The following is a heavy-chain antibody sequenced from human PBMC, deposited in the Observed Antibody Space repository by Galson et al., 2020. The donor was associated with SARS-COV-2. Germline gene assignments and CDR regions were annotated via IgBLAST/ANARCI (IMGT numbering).Heavy chain of an antibody. Sequence: SETLSLTCAVPGCSISGTDYYWSWIRQPAGKGLERIGRIHSGGSTNYNPSLKSRVAISVDTSKNQFSLKLTSVTAADTAVYFCAAGPVAGTGEWGQGTLVTVSS. CDR1: GCSISGTDYY. V-gene: IGHV4-61*02. CDR2: IHSGGST. D-gene: IGHD6-19*01. J-gene: IGHJ4*02. CDR3: AAGPVAGTGE.